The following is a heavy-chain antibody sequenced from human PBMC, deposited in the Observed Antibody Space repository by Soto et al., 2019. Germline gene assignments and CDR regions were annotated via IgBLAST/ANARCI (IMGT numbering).Heavy chain of an antibody. D-gene: IGHD5-18*01. J-gene: IGHJ4*02. CDR3: TRDHYGRGFSSGAFDS. V-gene: IGHV3-49*03. CDR2: IKSKAFGGTP. CDR1: GFTFGDYA. Sequence: SLRLSCSPSGFTFGDYAMNWFRQAPGKVLEWVGFIKSKAFGGTPEYAASVKGRFTISRDDSRSIAYLQMNSLKTDDTAVYYCTRDHYGRGFSSGAFDSWGQGTLVTVSS.